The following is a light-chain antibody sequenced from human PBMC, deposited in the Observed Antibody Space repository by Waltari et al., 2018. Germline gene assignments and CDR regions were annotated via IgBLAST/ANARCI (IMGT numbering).Light chain of an antibody. Sequence: DIEITQSPDSLGVSLGERATITCKSSQSFFYSPKNKNYLAWYQQKRGQPPRLLISWASTRESGVPDRFSGSGSGTYFTLTISSLQAEDVAVYYCHQYYTTPRTFGQGTKLEIK. CDR1: QSFFYSPKNKNY. J-gene: IGKJ2*01. V-gene: IGKV4-1*01. CDR3: HQYYTTPRT. CDR2: WAS.